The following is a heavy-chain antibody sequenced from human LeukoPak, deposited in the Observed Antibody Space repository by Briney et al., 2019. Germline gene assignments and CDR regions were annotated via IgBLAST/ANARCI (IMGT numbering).Heavy chain of an antibody. V-gene: IGHV3-43*02. Sequence: PGGSLRLSCAASGFTFDHYAMHWVRQAPGKGLEWVSFISGDGGSTYYADSVKGRFTISRDNNKNSLYLQMSSLRSEDTALYYCAKDNRNQWLPDYWGQGTLVTVSS. J-gene: IGHJ4*02. D-gene: IGHD6-19*01. CDR2: ISGDGGST. CDR3: AKDNRNQWLPDY. CDR1: GFTFDHYA.